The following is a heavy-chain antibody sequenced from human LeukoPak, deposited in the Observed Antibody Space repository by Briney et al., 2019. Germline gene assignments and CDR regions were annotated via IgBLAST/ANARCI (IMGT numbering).Heavy chain of an antibody. CDR3: ATDTSFLYSGSYYFDY. CDR2: IIPIFGTA. V-gene: IGHV1-69*13. D-gene: IGHD1-26*01. J-gene: IGHJ4*02. CDR1: GGTFSSYA. Sequence: SVKVSCKASGGTFSSYAISWVRQAPGQGLEWMGGIIPIFGTANYAQKFRGRVTITADESTSTAYMELSSLRSEDTAVYYCATDTSFLYSGSYYFDYWGQGTLVTVSS.